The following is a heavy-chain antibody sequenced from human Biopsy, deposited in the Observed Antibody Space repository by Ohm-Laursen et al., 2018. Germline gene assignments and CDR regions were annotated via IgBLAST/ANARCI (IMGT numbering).Heavy chain of an antibody. CDR3: AADINVWNVNY. CDR1: GYAVTEFS. CDR2: FAPENGKT. J-gene: IGHJ4*02. D-gene: IGHD1-1*01. Sequence: GASVKVSCKVSGYAVTEFSMHWLRQAPGKGLEWMGGFAPENGKTIYAQKFQGRVTMTEDTSTDTAYMELSSLRSEDTAVYYCAADINVWNVNYWGQGTQVTVSS. V-gene: IGHV1-24*01.